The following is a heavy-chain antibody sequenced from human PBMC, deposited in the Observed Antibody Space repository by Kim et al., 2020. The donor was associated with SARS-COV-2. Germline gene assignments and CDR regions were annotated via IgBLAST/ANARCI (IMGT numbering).Heavy chain of an antibody. D-gene: IGHD5-12*01. Sequence: GGSLRLPCAASGFTFSSYSMNWVRQAPGKGLEWVSYISSSSSTKYYADSVKGRFTISRDNAKNSLYLQMNSLRDEDTAVYYCARDRGYSGYDSGDDWGQGTLVTVSS. CDR2: ISSSSSTK. CDR1: GFTFSSYS. CDR3: ARDRGYSGYDSGDD. V-gene: IGHV3-48*02. J-gene: IGHJ4*02.